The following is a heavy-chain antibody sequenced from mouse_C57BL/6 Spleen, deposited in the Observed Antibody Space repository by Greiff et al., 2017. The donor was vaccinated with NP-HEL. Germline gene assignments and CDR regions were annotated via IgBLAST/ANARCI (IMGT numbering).Heavy chain of an antibody. CDR3: ASIYYDYVGAMDY. CDR1: GYAFSSYW. J-gene: IGHJ4*01. Sequence: LVESGAELVKPGASVKISCKASGYAFSSYWMNWVKQRPGKGLEWIGQIYPGDGDTNYNGKFKGKATLTADKSSSTAYMQLSSLTSEDSAVYFCASIYYDYVGAMDYWGQGTSVTVSS. V-gene: IGHV1-80*01. CDR2: IYPGDGDT. D-gene: IGHD2-4*01.